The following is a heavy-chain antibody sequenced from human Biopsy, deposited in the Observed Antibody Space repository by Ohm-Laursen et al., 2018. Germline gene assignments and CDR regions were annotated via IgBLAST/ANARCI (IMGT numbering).Heavy chain of an antibody. D-gene: IGHD3-22*01. CDR1: GDSISSYY. V-gene: IGHV4-59*07. J-gene: IGHJ3*01. CDR3: ARHFYDNFGPTPFDAFDL. Sequence: PSDTLSLTCTVSGDSISSYYWSWIRQPPGKGLEWIGYINDNGNTNYNPSLKSRVTISVDTSMNQFSLKLKSVTAADTALYFCARHFYDNFGPTPFDAFDLWGQGTLVTVSS. CDR2: INDNGNT.